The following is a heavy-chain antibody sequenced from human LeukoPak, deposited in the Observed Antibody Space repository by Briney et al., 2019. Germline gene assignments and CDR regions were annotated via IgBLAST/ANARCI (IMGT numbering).Heavy chain of an antibody. J-gene: IGHJ4*02. CDR3: ARASDIVTTILFDF. V-gene: IGHV3-74*01. D-gene: IGHD5-12*01. Sequence: GGSLRLSCPASGFTFSDYWMHWVCQAPGKGLVWVSRINSDGRSTSYADSVKGRFTISRDNAKNTLYLQMSSLRAEDTALYYCARASDIVTTILFDFWGQGTLVTVSS. CDR1: GFTFSDYW. CDR2: INSDGRST.